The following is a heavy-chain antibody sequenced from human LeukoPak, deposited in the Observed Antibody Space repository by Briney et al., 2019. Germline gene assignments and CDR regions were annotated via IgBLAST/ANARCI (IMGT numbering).Heavy chain of an antibody. Sequence: GGSLRLSCAASGFTFDDYAMHWVRQAPRKGLEWVSLISGDGGSTYYADSVKGRFTISRDNSKNSLYLQMNSLRTEDTALYYCAKVGWYYFDSRGHRAEYFQHWGQGTLVTVSS. CDR3: AKVGWYYFDSRGHRAEYFQH. CDR1: GFTFDDYA. CDR2: ISGDGGST. J-gene: IGHJ1*01. V-gene: IGHV3-43*02. D-gene: IGHD3-22*01.